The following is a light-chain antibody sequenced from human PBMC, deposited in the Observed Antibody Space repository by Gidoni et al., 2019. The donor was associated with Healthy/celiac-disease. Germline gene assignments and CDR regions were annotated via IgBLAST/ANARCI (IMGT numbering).Light chain of an antibody. Sequence: DIQMTQSPSSLSASVGDRVTITCRASQSISSYLNWYQQKPGKAPKLLIYAASSLQSGVPSRFSGSGSGTDFTLTISSLQPEDFATYYCQQSDSNPRDTFGGGTKVEIK. V-gene: IGKV1-39*01. CDR2: AAS. CDR1: QSISSY. CDR3: QQSDSNPRDT. J-gene: IGKJ4*01.